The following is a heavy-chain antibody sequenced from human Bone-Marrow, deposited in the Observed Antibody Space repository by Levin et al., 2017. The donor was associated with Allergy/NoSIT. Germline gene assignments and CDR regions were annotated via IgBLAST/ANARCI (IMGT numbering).Heavy chain of an antibody. V-gene: IGHV3-48*01. J-gene: IGHJ6*02. CDR1: GFTLNSYS. CDR3: ATDAQLCTRDYSHSYNGMDV. CDR2: ISSGSTTI. Sequence: GGSLRLSCAASGFTLNSYSMNWVRQAPAKGLEWISYISSGSTTIYYADSVKGRFTISRDNARNSLFLQMDSLRVADTAVYYCATDAQLCTRDYSHSYNGMDVWGQGTTVTVSS. D-gene: IGHD2-21*01.